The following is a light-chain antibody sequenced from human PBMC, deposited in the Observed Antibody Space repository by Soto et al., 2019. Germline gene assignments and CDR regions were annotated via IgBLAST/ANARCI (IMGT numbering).Light chain of an antibody. CDR2: GAS. CDR1: QSVSSSQ. CDR3: LQKYFYPFT. V-gene: IGKV3-20*01. Sequence: EIVLTQSPGTLSLSPGERATLSCRASQSVSSSQLAWYQQKPGQAPRLLIYGASSRATGIPDRFSGSGSGTDFTLTISSLQPEDFATYYCLQKYFYPFTFGPGTKVDIK. J-gene: IGKJ3*01.